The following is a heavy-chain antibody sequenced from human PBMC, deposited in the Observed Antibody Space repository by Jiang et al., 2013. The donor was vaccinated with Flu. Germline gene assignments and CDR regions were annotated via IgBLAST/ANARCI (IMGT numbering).Heavy chain of an antibody. J-gene: IGHJ4*02. CDR1: GYTFSDHN. V-gene: IGHV1-2*02. CDR3: ARDLDYDILTGSSYYFDY. CDR2: INPKSGGT. Sequence: LVQSGSELRKPGASVKVSCKASGYTFSDHNIHWVRQAPGQGLEWMGWINPKSGGTFFAREFQGRVTMTTDTSINTSNMELSRLGNDDTAIYYCARDLDYDILTGSSYYFDYWGQGTLVTVS. D-gene: IGHD3-9*01.